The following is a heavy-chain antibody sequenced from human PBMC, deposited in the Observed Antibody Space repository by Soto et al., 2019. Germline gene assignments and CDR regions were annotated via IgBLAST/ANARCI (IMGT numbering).Heavy chain of an antibody. Sequence: NPSETLSLTCAVSGGSISSSNWWSWVRQPPGKGLGWIGEIYHSGSTNYNPSLKSRVTISVDKSKNQFSLKLSSVTAADTAVYYCARDKFLVAAAGTLTGFDPWGQGTLVTVSS. D-gene: IGHD6-13*01. V-gene: IGHV4-4*02. J-gene: IGHJ5*02. CDR1: GGSISSSNW. CDR2: IYHSGST. CDR3: ARDKFLVAAAGTLTGFDP.